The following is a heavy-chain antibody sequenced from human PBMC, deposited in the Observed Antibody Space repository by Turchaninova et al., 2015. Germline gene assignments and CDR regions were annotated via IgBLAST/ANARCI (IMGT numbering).Heavy chain of an antibody. CDR2: INHSGST. J-gene: IGHJ4*02. Sequence: QVKLQQWGAGLLKPSETLSLTCAVYGGSFSGDYWSWIRQPPGKGLEWSGEINHSGSTNYNLSLKSRVTISVDTSKNQFSLKMSSVTAADTAVYYCARGGGTLYGDYGDSWGQGTLVTVSS. CDR1: GGSFSGDY. V-gene: IGHV4-34*01. D-gene: IGHD4-17*01. CDR3: ARGGGTLYGDYGDS.